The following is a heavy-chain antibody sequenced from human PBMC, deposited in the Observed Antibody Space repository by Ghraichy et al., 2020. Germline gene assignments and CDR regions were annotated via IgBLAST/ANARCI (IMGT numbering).Heavy chain of an antibody. CDR2: ISAQNGNT. J-gene: IGHJ5*02. CDR3: VREAAGVDLLLDSMPEYFDP. V-gene: IGHV1-18*01. D-gene: IGHD2/OR15-2a*01. CDR1: GYSFTTYG. Sequence: ASVKVSCKTSGYSFTTYGINWVRQAPGQGLEWMGWISAQNGNTNSARKFQGSLTMTTDTSTSTAYMELRSLISDDTAVYYCVREAAGVDLLLDSMPEYFDPWGEGTMVTVSS.